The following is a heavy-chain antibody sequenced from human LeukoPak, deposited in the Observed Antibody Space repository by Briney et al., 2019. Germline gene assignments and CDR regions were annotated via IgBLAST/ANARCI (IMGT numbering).Heavy chain of an antibody. CDR1: GGSISSGDYY. D-gene: IGHD2-15*01. V-gene: IGHV4-30-4*01. Sequence: SETLSLTCTVSGGSISSGDYYWSWIHQPPGKGLEWIGYIYYSGSTYYNPSLKSRVTISVDTSENQFSLKLSSVTAADTAVYYCARGRVYCSGGSCRNWFDPWGQGTLVTVSS. CDR2: IYYSGST. J-gene: IGHJ5*02. CDR3: ARGRVYCSGGSCRNWFDP.